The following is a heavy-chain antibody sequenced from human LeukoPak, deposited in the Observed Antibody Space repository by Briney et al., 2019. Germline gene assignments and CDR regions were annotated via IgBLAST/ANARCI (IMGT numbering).Heavy chain of an antibody. CDR1: GYTFTGYY. D-gene: IGHD1-26*01. CDR3: ARGPPTDYSGSYYYYYYMDV. Sequence: GASVKVSCKASGYTFTGYYMHWGRQAPGQGLEWMGWINPNSGGTNYAQKFQSRVTMTRDTSISTAYMELSRLRSDDTAVYYCARGPPTDYSGSYYYYYYMDVWGKGTTVTVSS. CDR2: INPNSGGT. J-gene: IGHJ6*03. V-gene: IGHV1-2*02.